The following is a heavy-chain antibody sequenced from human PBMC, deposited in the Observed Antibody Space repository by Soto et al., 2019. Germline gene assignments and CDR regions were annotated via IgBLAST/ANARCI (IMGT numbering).Heavy chain of an antibody. Sequence: QVQLQESGPGLVKPSQTLSLTCTISCGSISSGGYYWIWIRQHPGKGLEWIGYIYYSGSTYYNPSLKSRVTISVDTSKNQFSLKLSSVTAADTAVYYCARSLGDYGDLLSSDVWGQGTTVTVSS. V-gene: IGHV4-31*03. D-gene: IGHD4-17*01. CDR2: IYYSGST. CDR1: CGSISSGGYY. J-gene: IGHJ6*02. CDR3: ARSLGDYGDLLSSDV.